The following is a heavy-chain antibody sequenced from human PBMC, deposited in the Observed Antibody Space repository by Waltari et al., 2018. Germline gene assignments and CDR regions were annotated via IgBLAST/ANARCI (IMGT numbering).Heavy chain of an antibody. CDR3: ASHSGYYGSGSYYNIPPPDY. Sequence: EVQLVESGGGLVQPGGSLRLSCAASGFTFSSYWMSWVRQAPGKGLEWVANIKPDGSAKYNGASVKGRFTNSRDNAKNSLYLRMNSLRAEDTAVYYCASHSGYYGSGSYYNIPPPDYWGQGTLVTVSS. CDR1: GFTFSSYW. J-gene: IGHJ4*02. D-gene: IGHD3-10*01. V-gene: IGHV3-7*01. CDR2: IKPDGSAK.